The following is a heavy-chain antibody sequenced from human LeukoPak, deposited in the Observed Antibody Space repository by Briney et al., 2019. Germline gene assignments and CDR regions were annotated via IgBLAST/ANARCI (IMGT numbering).Heavy chain of an antibody. D-gene: IGHD5-18*01. CDR3: AKEDTAMVTGSWGY. J-gene: IGHJ4*02. CDR1: GFTFSSYA. Sequence: GGSLRLSCAASGFTFSSYAMSWVRQAPGKGLEWVSSISNSGGRTFYTDSVKGRFTISRDNSKITLYLQMNSLRAEDTAVYYCAKEDTAMVTGSWGYWGQGTLVTVSS. V-gene: IGHV3-23*01. CDR2: ISNSGGRT.